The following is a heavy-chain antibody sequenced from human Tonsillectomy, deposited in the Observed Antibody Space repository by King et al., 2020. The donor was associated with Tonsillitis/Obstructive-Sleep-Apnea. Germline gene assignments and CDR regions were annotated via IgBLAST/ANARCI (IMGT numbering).Heavy chain of an antibody. D-gene: IGHD2-21*02. CDR3: AKDWVVTAETYYYGMDV. Sequence: VQLVESGGGVVQPGGSLRLSCAASGFTFSSYGMHWVRQAPGKGLEWVAVISYDGSNKYYADSVKGRFTISRDNSKNTLYLQMNSLRAEDTAVYDCAKDWVVTAETYYYGMDVWGQGTTVTVSS. J-gene: IGHJ6*02. CDR2: ISYDGSNK. V-gene: IGHV3-30*18. CDR1: GFTFSSYG.